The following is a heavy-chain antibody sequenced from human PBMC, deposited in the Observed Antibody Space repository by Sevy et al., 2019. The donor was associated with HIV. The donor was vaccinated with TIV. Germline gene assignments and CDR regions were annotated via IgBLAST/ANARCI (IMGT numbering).Heavy chain of an antibody. CDR2: INQDGSEI. V-gene: IGHV3-7*04. CDR3: ARGMGV. Sequence: GGSLRLSCVGAGISISSHWMNWVRQSPGKGLEWVANINQDGSEIYYVGSVKGRFTISRHNARNSGYLQMHSLSVEDSGVYYCARGMGVWGQGTTVTVSS. J-gene: IGHJ6*02. CDR1: GISISSHW.